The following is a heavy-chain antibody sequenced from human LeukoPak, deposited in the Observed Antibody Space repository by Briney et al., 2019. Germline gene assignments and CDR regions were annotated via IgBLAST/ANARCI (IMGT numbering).Heavy chain of an antibody. CDR3: AKDDSRHPSFFDY. D-gene: IGHD4-11*01. V-gene: IGHV3-23*01. CDR1: GFTFNSYT. J-gene: IGHJ4*02. Sequence: GGSLRLSCAASGFTFNSYTMNWVRQAPGKGLEWVSCISYNGGSAHYADSVKGRFTVSRDNSKNIAHLQMDGLRAEDTAVYYCAKDDSRHPSFFDYWGQGNLVTVSS. CDR2: ISYNGGSA.